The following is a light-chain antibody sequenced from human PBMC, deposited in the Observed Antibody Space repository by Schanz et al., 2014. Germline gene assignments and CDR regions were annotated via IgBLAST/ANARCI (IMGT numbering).Light chain of an antibody. CDR1: QDVRRS. CDR2: NVS. CDR3: QQGSDWPWT. Sequence: EVVLTQSPVTLSLSPGEEATLSCRASQDVRRSLAWFRQKPGQAPRLLMYNVSNTADGIPGRFSGSGSGTDFTLTISSLEPEDFAVYYCQQGSDWPWTFGQGTKV. J-gene: IGKJ1*01. V-gene: IGKV3-11*01.